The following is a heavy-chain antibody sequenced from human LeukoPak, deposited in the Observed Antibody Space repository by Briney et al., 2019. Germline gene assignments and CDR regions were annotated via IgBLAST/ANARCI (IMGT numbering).Heavy chain of an antibody. CDR2: ISRVISTV. Sequence: PGGSLRLSCAASGFTFNTYSMNWVRQAPGKGLEWVSFISRVISTVYYADSVKGRFTISRDNAKNSMYPQMNSLRVEDTAVYYCARGSSWLDYWGQGILVTVSS. CDR3: ARGSSWLDY. D-gene: IGHD6-13*01. CDR1: GFTFNTYS. J-gene: IGHJ4*02. V-gene: IGHV3-48*01.